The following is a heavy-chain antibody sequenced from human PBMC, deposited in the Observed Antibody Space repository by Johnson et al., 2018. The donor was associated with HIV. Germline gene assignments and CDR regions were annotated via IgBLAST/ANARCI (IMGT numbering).Heavy chain of an antibody. CDR3: ATARRAIDV. CDR1: GFSFSNYG. Sequence: QVQLMESGGGVVQPGGSLRLSCAASGFSFSNYGMHWVRQAPGKGLEWVAFMRYDGSNRYYADSVKGRFTISRDTSKDTLYLQMTSLRREDTAVYYCATARRAIDVWGQGTMATVSS. V-gene: IGHV3-30*02. D-gene: IGHD6-6*01. J-gene: IGHJ3*01. CDR2: MRYDGSNR.